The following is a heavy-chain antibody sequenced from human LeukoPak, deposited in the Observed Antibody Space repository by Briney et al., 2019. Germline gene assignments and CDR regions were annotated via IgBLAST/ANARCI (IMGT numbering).Heavy chain of an antibody. CDR3: ARDRFPYDILTGYFDY. D-gene: IGHD3-9*01. Sequence: SVKVSCKASGGTFSSYAISWVRQAPGQGLEWMGGIIPIFGTANYAQKFQGRVTITADKSTSTAYMEMSSLRSEDTAVYYCARDRFPYDILTGYFDYWGQGTLVTVSS. V-gene: IGHV1-69*06. CDR1: GGTFSSYA. CDR2: IIPIFGTA. J-gene: IGHJ4*02.